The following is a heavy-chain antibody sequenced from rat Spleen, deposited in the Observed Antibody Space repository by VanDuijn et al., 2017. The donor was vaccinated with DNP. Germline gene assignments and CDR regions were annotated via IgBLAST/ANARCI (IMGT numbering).Heavy chain of an antibody. V-gene: IGHV2S12*01. CDR1: GFSLTSYG. CDR3: TREGTALFAY. CDR2: ISGGGIT. J-gene: IGHJ3*01. D-gene: IGHD1-11*01. Sequence: QVQLKESGPGLVQPSQTLSLTCTVSGFSLTSYGVSWVRQPPGKGLEWIAAISGGGITYYNSALKSRLSISRDTSKNQVFLKMNSLQTEDTAFYFCTREGTALFAYWGQGTLVTVSS.